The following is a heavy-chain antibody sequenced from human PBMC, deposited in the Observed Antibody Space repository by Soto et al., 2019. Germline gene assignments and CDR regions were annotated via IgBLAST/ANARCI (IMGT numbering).Heavy chain of an antibody. V-gene: IGHV4-30-2*01. D-gene: IGHD6-13*01. CDR2: IYHSGST. CDR1: GGSISSGGYS. Sequence: QLQLQESGSGLVKPSQTLSLTCAVSGGSISSGGYSWSWIRQPPGKGLEWIGYIYHSGSTYYNPSLKSRVTISVDRSKHQFSLKLSSVTAADTAVYYGARGGYSSFDTDALGIWGQGTMVTVSS. CDR3: ARGGYSSFDTDALGI. J-gene: IGHJ3*02.